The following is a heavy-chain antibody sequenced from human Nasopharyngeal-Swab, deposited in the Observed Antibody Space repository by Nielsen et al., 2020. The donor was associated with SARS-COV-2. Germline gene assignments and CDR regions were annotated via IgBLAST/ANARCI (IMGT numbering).Heavy chain of an antibody. Sequence: WVRQAPGQGLEWMGWISAYNGNTNYAQKFQGRVTITADESTSTAYMELSSLRSEDTAVYYCARERGIFGVVIVWGQGTTVTVSS. J-gene: IGHJ6*02. D-gene: IGHD3-3*01. V-gene: IGHV1-18*01. CDR3: ARERGIFGVVIV. CDR2: ISAYNGNT.